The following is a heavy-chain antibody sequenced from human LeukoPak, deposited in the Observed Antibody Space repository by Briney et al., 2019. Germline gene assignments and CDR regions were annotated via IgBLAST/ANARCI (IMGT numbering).Heavy chain of an antibody. Sequence: GASVKVSCKASGYTFTGHDVHWVRPAPGQGLEWMAWINPNNGATDYAQKFQDRVTVTRDTSISTVYMELRSLTSDDTAVYYCARKSLWTVDFWGQGTLVSVSS. D-gene: IGHD3/OR15-3a*01. V-gene: IGHV1-2*02. CDR2: INPNNGAT. CDR3: ARKSLWTVDF. J-gene: IGHJ4*02. CDR1: GYTFTGHD.